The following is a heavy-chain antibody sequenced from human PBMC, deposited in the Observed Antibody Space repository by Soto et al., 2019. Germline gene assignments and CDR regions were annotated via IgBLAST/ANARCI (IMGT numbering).Heavy chain of an antibody. D-gene: IGHD3-9*01. V-gene: IGHV3-33*08. J-gene: IGHJ4*02. CDR3: GGVTGYWGRSDY. Sequence: QVQLVESGGGVIQPGKSLRLSCSASGFAFSTYGMHWVRQAPGKGLEWVAVIWADGSRQFYGDSVKGRFTISRDNSKNTLYLQMNSLRVDDTAVYYCGGVTGYWGRSDYWGQGTLVTVSS. CDR2: IWADGSRQ. CDR1: GFAFSTYG.